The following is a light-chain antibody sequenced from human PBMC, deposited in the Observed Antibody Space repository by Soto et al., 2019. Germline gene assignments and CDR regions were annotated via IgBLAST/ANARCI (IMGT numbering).Light chain of an antibody. CDR1: SSDVGNYNL. Sequence: QSSLTQPASVSGSPGQSITISCTGTSSDVGNYNLVSWYQQRPGKAPKLMIYEGSKRPSGVSNRFSGSKSGNTASLTISGLQAEDEADYYCCSYAGSSTHVFGTGTKVTVL. CDR3: CSYAGSSTHV. J-gene: IGLJ1*01. CDR2: EGS. V-gene: IGLV2-23*01.